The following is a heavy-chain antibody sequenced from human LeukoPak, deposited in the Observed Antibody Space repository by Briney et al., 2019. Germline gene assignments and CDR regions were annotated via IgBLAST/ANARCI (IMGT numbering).Heavy chain of an antibody. CDR1: GYTSTGYY. CDR2: INPNSGGT. CDR3: ATLRLGSQAFDI. V-gene: IGHV1-2*06. D-gene: IGHD3-16*01. J-gene: IGHJ3*02. Sequence: APVKVSCKASGYTSTGYYMHWVRQAPGQGLEWMGRINPNSGGTNYAQKFQGRVTMTRDTSISTAYMELSRLRSDDTAVYYCATLRLGSQAFDIWGQGTMVTVSS.